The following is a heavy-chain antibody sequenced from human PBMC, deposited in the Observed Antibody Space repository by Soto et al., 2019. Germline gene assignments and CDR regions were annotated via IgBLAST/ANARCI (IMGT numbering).Heavy chain of an antibody. Sequence: LETLSLTCTVSGDSSSSYSWSWIRQPPGKGLEWIGNIHYNGSTNYNPSLKSRVTISVDTSKNQFSLKLTSVTAADTAVYYCARDKITGLFDYWGQGTLVTVSS. J-gene: IGHJ4*02. V-gene: IGHV4-59*12. D-gene: IGHD2-8*02. CDR1: GDSSSSYS. CDR2: IHYNGST. CDR3: ARDKITGLFDY.